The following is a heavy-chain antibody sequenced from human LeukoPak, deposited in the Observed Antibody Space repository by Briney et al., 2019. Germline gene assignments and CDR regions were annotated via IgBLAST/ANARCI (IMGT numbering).Heavy chain of an antibody. J-gene: IGHJ4*02. CDR3: AREGYYDSSGYYSLPDY. CDR1: GGSLSSGGYY. D-gene: IGHD3-22*01. Sequence: PSETLSLTCTVSGGSLSSGGYYWRWLRQHPGRGLEWIGYIYYSGSTYYNPSLKSRVTISVDTSKNQFSLKLSSVTAADTAVYYCAREGYYDSSGYYSLPDYWGQGTLVTVSS. V-gene: IGHV4-31*03. CDR2: IYYSGST.